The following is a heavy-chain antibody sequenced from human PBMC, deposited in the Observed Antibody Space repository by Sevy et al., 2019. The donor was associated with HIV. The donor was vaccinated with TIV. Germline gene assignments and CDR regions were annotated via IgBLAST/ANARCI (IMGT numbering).Heavy chain of an antibody. CDR1: GFTFSDYY. CDR2: ISSSGSYT. Sequence: GGSLRLSCAASGFTFSDYYMSWIRQAPGKGLEWVSYISSSGSYTNYADSVKGRFTTSRDNAKNSLYLQMNSLRAEDTAVYYCARVPAYYDFWSGYEPYFDYWGQGTLVTVSS. CDR3: ARVPAYYDFWSGYEPYFDY. J-gene: IGHJ4*02. D-gene: IGHD3-3*01. V-gene: IGHV3-11*06.